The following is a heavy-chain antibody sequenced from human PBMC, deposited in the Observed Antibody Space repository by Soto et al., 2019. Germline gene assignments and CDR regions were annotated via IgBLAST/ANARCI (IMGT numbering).Heavy chain of an antibody. CDR1: GGTFDNFI. Sequence: QVQLVQSGAEVKEPGSSVRVSCKASGGTFDNFIMNWVRQTPGRGLEWMGGIVPMLGTPTYAEKFKGRVTISTTESTSTMYMEVTSLRSEDTAIYYCARNGTYSSSLSQYSGMDVWGQGTTVTVSS. CDR2: IVPMLGTP. J-gene: IGHJ6*02. V-gene: IGHV1-69*16. D-gene: IGHD1-26*01. CDR3: ARNGTYSSSLSQYSGMDV.